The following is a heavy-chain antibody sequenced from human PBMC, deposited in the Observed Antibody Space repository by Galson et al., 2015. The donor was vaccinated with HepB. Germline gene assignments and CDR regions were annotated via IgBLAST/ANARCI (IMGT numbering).Heavy chain of an antibody. J-gene: IGHJ5*02. V-gene: IGHV3-15*01. CDR1: GFPFNNAW. D-gene: IGHD2-8*02. CDR3: TTDVYYSTYWSWLDP. CDR2: IKSKPDGETT. Sequence: SLRLSCAASGFPFNNAWMTWVRQAPGMGLEWVGRIKSKPDGETTDYAAPVKGRFTISRDDSKNRLYLQMNGLKTEDTAVYYCTTDVYYSTYWSWLDPWGQGTLVTVSS.